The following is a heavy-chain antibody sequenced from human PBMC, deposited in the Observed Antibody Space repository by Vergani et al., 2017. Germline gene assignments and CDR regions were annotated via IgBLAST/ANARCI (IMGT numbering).Heavy chain of an antibody. D-gene: IGHD3-22*01. CDR2: IDWDDDK. V-gene: IGHV2-70*04. CDR3: ARIFYDSSGYYYDY. Sequence: QVTLKESGPALVKPTQTLTLTCTFSGFSLSTSGMRVSWIRQPPGKALEWLARIDWDDDKFYNTSLKTRLTISKDTSKNQVVLTMTNMDPVDTATYYCARIFYDSSGYYYDYWDQGTLVTVSS. CDR1: GFSLSTSGMR. J-gene: IGHJ4*02.